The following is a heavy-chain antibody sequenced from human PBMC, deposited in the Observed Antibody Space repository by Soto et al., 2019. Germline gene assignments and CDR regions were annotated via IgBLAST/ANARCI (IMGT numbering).Heavy chain of an antibody. J-gene: IGHJ4*02. CDR1: GGSFSGYY. Sequence: PSETLSLTCAVYGGSFSGYYWSWIRQPPGKGLEWIGEINHSGSTNYNPSLKSRVTISVDTSKNQFSLKLSSVTAADTAVYYCARGPPLGYWGQGTLVTVPS. V-gene: IGHV4-34*01. CDR2: INHSGST. CDR3: ARGPPLGY.